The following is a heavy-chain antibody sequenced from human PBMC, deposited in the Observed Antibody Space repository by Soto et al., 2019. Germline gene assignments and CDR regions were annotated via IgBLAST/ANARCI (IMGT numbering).Heavy chain of an antibody. CDR1: GFTFSSYA. D-gene: IGHD3-16*01. CDR3: AESPKVIITSFDY. CDR2: ISGSGGTT. V-gene: IGHV3-23*01. J-gene: IGHJ4*01. Sequence: GGSLRLSCVASGFTFSSYALNWVRQAPGRGLEWVSAISGSGGTTYYADSVKGRFTISRDNSKNTLFLQMNSLRAEDAAIYYCAESPKVIITSFDYLGQGSLVTVSS.